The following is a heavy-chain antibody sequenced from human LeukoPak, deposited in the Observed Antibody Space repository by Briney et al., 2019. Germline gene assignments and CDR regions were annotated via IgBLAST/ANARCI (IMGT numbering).Heavy chain of an antibody. D-gene: IGHD2-8*01. Sequence: GGSLRLSCAASGFTFSNAWMSWVRQAPGKGLEWVGRIKSKTDGGTTDYAAPVKGRFTISRDDLKNTLYLQMNSLKTEDTAVYYCTTGPRPKYCTNSVCWVDYWGQGALVTVSS. CDR2: IKSKTDGGTT. J-gene: IGHJ4*02. CDR3: TTGPRPKYCTNSVCWVDY. V-gene: IGHV3-15*01. CDR1: GFTFSNAW.